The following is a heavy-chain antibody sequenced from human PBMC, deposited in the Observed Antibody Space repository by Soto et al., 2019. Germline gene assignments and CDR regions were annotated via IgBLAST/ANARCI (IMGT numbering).Heavy chain of an antibody. D-gene: IGHD3-22*01. CDR3: ATATYYYDSSGSPGDY. V-gene: IGHV1-18*04. J-gene: IGHJ4*02. CDR2: ITAYNGNT. CDR1: CYAFTSYG. Sequence: ASVKVSCTASCYAFTSYGISWVRHAPGQGLEWMGWITAYNGNTNYAQKLQGRVTMTTDTSTSTAYMELSSLRSDDTAVYYCATATYYYDSSGSPGDYWGQGTLVTVSS.